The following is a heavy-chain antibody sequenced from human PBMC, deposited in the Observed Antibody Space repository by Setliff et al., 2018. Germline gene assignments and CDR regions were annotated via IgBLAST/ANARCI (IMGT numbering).Heavy chain of an antibody. CDR2: IYTSGST. D-gene: IGHD3-10*01. Sequence: SETLSLTCTVSGGSISSGTYYWSWIRQPAGKGLEWIGRIYTSGSTNYNPSLKSRVTISVDTSKNQFSLKLSSVAAADTAVYYCAREGEIWFGELLPWGMDVWGQGTTVTVSS. CDR1: GGSISSGTYY. CDR3: AREGEIWFGELLPWGMDV. V-gene: IGHV4-61*02. J-gene: IGHJ6*02.